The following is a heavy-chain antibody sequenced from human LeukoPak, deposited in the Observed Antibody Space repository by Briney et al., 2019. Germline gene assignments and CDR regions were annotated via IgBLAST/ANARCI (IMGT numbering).Heavy chain of an antibody. J-gene: IGHJ6*03. CDR1: GYTFTSYY. CDR2: INPSGGST. Sequence: GASVKVSCKASGYTFTSYYMHWVRQAPGQGLEWMGIINPSGGSTSYAQKFQGRVTMTRDTSTSTVYMELSSLRSEDTAVYYCASRRDCSSTSCHTGGYYMDVWGKGTTVTVSS. D-gene: IGHD2-2*01. V-gene: IGHV1-46*01. CDR3: ASRRDCSSTSCHTGGYYMDV.